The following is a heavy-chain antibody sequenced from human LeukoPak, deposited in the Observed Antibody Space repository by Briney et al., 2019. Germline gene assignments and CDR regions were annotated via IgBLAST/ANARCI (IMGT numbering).Heavy chain of an antibody. CDR3: AKDAGLRQWLAGPN. J-gene: IGHJ4*02. Sequence: PGGSLRLSCAASGFTFSSYAMHWVRQAPGKGLEWVAVISYDGSNKYYADSVKGRFTISRDNSKNTLYLQMNSLRAEDTAVYYCAKDAGLRQWLAGPNWGQGTLVTVSS. D-gene: IGHD6-19*01. CDR2: ISYDGSNK. V-gene: IGHV3-30*04. CDR1: GFTFSSYA.